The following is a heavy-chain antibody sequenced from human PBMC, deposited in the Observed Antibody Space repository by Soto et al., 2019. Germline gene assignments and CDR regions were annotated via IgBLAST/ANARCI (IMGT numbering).Heavy chain of an antibody. J-gene: IGHJ3*02. D-gene: IGHD5-12*01. CDR3: AKREDSGYGFDAFYI. CDR2: ISAYNGNT. V-gene: IGHV1-18*01. CDR1: GYTFTSYG. Sequence: ASVKVSCKASGYTFTSYGISWVRQAPGQGLEWMGWISAYNGNTNYAQKLQGRVTMTTDTSTSTAYMELRSLRSDDTAVYYCAKREDSGYGFDAFYICAQRTMVTVS.